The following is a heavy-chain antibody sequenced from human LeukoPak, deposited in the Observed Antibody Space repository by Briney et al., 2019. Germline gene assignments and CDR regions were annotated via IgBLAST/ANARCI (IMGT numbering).Heavy chain of an antibody. J-gene: IGHJ4*02. CDR1: GYTFTSYG. V-gene: IGHV1-18*01. CDR3: ATGYLVLYGDH. D-gene: IGHD2-2*02. Sequence: ASVKVSCKASGYTFTSYGISWVRQAPGQGLEWMGWISAYNGNAKYAQKLQGRVTMTTDTSTSTAYMELRSLSSDDTAVYYCATGYLVLYGDHWGQGTLVTVSS. CDR2: ISAYNGNA.